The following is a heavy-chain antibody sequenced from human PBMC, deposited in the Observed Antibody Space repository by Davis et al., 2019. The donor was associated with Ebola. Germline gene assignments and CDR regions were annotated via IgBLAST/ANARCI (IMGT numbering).Heavy chain of an antibody. CDR3: VRESRVRYGDI. J-gene: IGHJ3*02. CDR1: GFTFSDYY. Sequence: PGGSLRLSCAASGFTFSDYYMSWIRQAPGEGLEWLSYISSSGTTIIYADSVKGRFTITRDNAKNSLYLQMNSLRVEDTAVYYCVRESRVRYGDIWGRGTVVTVSS. V-gene: IGHV3-11*01. CDR2: ISSSGTTI. D-gene: IGHD1-14*01.